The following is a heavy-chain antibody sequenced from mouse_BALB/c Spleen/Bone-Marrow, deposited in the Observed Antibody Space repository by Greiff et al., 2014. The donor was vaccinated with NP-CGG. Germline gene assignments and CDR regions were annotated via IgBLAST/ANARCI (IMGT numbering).Heavy chain of an antibody. V-gene: IGHV3-2*02. J-gene: IGHJ3*01. D-gene: IGHD2-1*01. Sequence: EVMLVESGPGLVKPSQSLSLTCTVTGYSITSDYAWNWIRQFPGNKLEWMGYISYSGSTSYNPSLKSRISITRDTSKNQFFLQLNSVTTEDTATYYCARYYYGNYWFAYWGQGTLVTVSA. CDR1: GYSITSDYA. CDR3: ARYYYGNYWFAY. CDR2: ISYSGST.